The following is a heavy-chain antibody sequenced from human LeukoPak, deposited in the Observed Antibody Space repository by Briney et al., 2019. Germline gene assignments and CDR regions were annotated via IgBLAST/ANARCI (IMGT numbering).Heavy chain of an antibody. CDR3: AGGYSGYDSAVNAFDI. D-gene: IGHD5-12*01. Sequence: ASVKVSCKASGGTFSSYAISWVRQAPGQGLEWMGGIIPIFGTANYAQKFQGRVTITADKSTSTAYMELSSLRSEDTAVYYCAGGYSGYDSAVNAFDIWGQGTMVTVSS. CDR1: GGTFSSYA. CDR2: IIPIFGTA. J-gene: IGHJ3*02. V-gene: IGHV1-69*06.